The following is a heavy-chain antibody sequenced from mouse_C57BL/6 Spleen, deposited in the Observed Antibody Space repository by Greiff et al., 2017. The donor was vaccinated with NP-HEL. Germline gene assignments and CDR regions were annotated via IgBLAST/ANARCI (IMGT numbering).Heavy chain of an antibody. CDR2: IYPRSGNT. J-gene: IGHJ3*01. D-gene: IGHD2-4*01. CDR1: GYTFTSYG. V-gene: IGHV1-81*01. CDR3: AREEGYDYDEAWFAY. Sequence: VQLQQSGAELARPGASVKLSCKASGYTFTSYGISWVKQRTGQGLEWIGEIYPRSGNTYYNEKFKGKATLTADKSSSTAYMELRSLTSEDSAVYFGAREEGYDYDEAWFAYWGQGTLVTVSA.